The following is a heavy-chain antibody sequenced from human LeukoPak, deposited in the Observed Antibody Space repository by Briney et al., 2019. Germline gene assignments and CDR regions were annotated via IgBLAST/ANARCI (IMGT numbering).Heavy chain of an antibody. D-gene: IGHD3-9*01. CDR1: GFTFDDYA. Sequence: GGSLRLSCVGSGFTFDDYAMHWVRQAPGKGVEWVSGISWNSGRRGYADSVKGRFTISRDNAKTSLYLQMNSLRAEDMALYYCAKGPDYDILTPIDYWGQGTLVTVSS. J-gene: IGHJ4*02. CDR2: ISWNSGRR. V-gene: IGHV3-9*03. CDR3: AKGPDYDILTPIDY.